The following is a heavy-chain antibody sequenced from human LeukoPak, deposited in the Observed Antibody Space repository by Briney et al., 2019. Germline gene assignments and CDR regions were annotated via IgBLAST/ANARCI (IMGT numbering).Heavy chain of an antibody. J-gene: IGHJ3*02. CDR2: INSDGRRP. Sequence: GGSLRLSCAASGFTFRDYTMTWVRQAPGKGLEWVSRINSDGRRPSYADSVKGRFTISRDNAKNTVYLQMSSLRVEDTAVYYCARELVTSPPRQSDSFDIWGQGTMVTVSS. V-gene: IGHV3-74*01. D-gene: IGHD2-21*02. CDR3: ARELVTSPPRQSDSFDI. CDR1: GFTFRDYT.